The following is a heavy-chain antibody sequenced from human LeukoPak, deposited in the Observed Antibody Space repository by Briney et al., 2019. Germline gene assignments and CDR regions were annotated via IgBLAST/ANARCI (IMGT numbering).Heavy chain of an antibody. J-gene: IGHJ6*03. V-gene: IGHV1-69*13. CDR1: GGTFSSYA. D-gene: IGHD6-13*01. Sequence: GASVKVSCKASGGTFSSYAISWVRQAPGQGLEWTGGIIPIFGTANYAQKFQGRVTITADESTSTAYMELSSLRSEDTAVYYCASWAGGVAAAGKYYYYYYMDVWGKGTTVTISS. CDR3: ASWAGGVAAAGKYYYYYYMDV. CDR2: IIPIFGTA.